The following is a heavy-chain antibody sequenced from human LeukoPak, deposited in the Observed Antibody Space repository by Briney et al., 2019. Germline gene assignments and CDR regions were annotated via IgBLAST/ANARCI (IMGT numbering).Heavy chain of an antibody. Sequence: SETLSLTCTVSGVSISSSTYYWAWIRQPPGKSLEWIGSIYSSGLTYYHPSLKSRLTISADTSNNQVSLKLSSVTAADTAVYYCASHPRKNYYGSGSRKTNSPFDYWGQGTLVTVSS. CDR3: ASHPRKNYYGSGSRKTNSPFDY. J-gene: IGHJ4*02. V-gene: IGHV4-39*01. CDR2: IYSSGLT. CDR1: GVSISSSTYY. D-gene: IGHD3-10*01.